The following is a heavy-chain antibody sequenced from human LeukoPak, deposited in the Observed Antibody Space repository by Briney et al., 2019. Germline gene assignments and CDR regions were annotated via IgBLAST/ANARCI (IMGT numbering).Heavy chain of an antibody. CDR3: TLYPRWPPGY. V-gene: IGHV3-15*01. CDR1: GFAFSNGW. Sequence: GGSLRLSCAASGFAFSNGWMSWVRGAPGKGLEWGGRIKRKTDGGTTDYAAFVKGGFIISRDDSPTTLYLQKHSLQAEDTAVYYCTLYPRWPPGYWGQGTLVTVSA. CDR2: IKRKTDGGTT. J-gene: IGHJ4*02. D-gene: IGHD4-23*01.